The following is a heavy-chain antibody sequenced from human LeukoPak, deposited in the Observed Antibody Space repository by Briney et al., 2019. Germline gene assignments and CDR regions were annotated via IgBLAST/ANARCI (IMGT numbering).Heavy chain of an antibody. Sequence: ASVKVSCKASGYTFTGYYMHWVRQAPGQGLEWMGWINPNSGGTNYAQKFQGRVTMTRDTSISTAYMELSRLRSDDTAVYYCARGHRDGYVSLYYYGMDVWGQGTTVTVSS. CDR3: ARGHRDGYVSLYYYGMDV. D-gene: IGHD5-24*01. CDR1: GYTFTGYY. V-gene: IGHV1-2*02. J-gene: IGHJ6*02. CDR2: INPNSGGT.